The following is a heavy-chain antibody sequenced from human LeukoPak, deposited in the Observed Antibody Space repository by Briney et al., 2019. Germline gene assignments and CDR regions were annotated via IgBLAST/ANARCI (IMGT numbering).Heavy chain of an antibody. CDR3: ARGTVVTPYDY. CDR1: GGTFSSYA. V-gene: IGHV1-69*06. D-gene: IGHD4-23*01. Sequence: GASVKVSCKASGGTFSSYAISWVRQAPGQGLEWMGGIIPIFGTANYAQKFQGRVTITADKSTSTAYMELSSLRSEDTAVYYCARGTVVTPYDYWGQGTLVTVSS. CDR2: IIPIFGTA. J-gene: IGHJ4*02.